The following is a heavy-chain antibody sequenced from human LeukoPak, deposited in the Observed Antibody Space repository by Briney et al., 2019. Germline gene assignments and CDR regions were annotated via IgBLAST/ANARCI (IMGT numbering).Heavy chain of an antibody. CDR3: ARDLFSGSYQEDF. V-gene: IGHV3-7*01. CDR1: GFTLSSYW. D-gene: IGHD1-26*01. J-gene: IGHJ4*02. CDR2: IKYDGSAK. Sequence: PGGPLRLSCAASGFTLSSYWMSWVRQAPGKGLEWVANIKYDGSAKYYVDSVKGRFTISRDDAKNSLYLEMNSLRAEDTAVYYCARDLFSGSYQEDFWGQGALVTVSS.